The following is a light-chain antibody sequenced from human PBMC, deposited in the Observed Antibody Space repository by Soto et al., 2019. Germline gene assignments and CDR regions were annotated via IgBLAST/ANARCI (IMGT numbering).Light chain of an antibody. CDR2: VSS. Sequence: EIVLTQSPGTLSLPPGERGTLSCRASQRFGSSNLAWYQQKPGQSPLLPNHVSSSSATGGPSRFSGSGSGTEFNPPLRNLQSGDFAVYFCQEYDDWASPTFGPGNKVDIK. CDR3: QEYDDWASPT. J-gene: IGKJ1*01. V-gene: IGKV3-15*01. CDR1: QRFGSSN.